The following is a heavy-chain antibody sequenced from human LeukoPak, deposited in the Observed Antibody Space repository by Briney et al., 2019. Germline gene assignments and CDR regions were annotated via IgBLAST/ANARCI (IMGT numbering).Heavy chain of an antibody. CDR2: ISWNSGSI. J-gene: IGHJ3*02. V-gene: IGHV3-9*01. D-gene: IGHD6-13*01. CDR1: GFTFDDYA. Sequence: GGSLRLSCAASGFTFDDYAMHWVRQAPGKGLEWVSGISWNSGSIGYADSVKGRFTISRDNAKNSLYLQMNSLRAEDTALYYCAKDIRSSSWQRGGAFDIWGQGTMGTVSA. CDR3: AKDIRSSSWQRGGAFDI.